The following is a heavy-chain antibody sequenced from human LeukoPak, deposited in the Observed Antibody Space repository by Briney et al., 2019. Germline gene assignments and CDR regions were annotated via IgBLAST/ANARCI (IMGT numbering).Heavy chain of an antibody. D-gene: IGHD1-26*01. V-gene: IGHV1-2*02. CDR3: ARGGVGATFDYFDY. Sequence: ASVKVSCKASGYTFTGYYMHWVRQAPGQGLEWMGWINPNSGGTNYAQKFQGRVTMTRDTSISTAYMDLSRLRSDDTAVYYCARGGVGATFDYFDYWGQGTLVTVSS. CDR2: INPNSGGT. CDR1: GYTFTGYY. J-gene: IGHJ4*02.